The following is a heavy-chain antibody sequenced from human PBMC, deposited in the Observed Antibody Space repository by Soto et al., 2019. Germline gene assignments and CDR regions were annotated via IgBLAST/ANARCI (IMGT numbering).Heavy chain of an antibody. D-gene: IGHD2-8*01. V-gene: IGHV1-24*01. Sequence: QVQLVQSGAEVKKPGASVKVSCKVSGYTLTELSMHWVRQAPGKGLEWMGGFDPEDGETIYAQKFQGRVTMTEDTSTDTAYMELSSLRSEDTAVYYCATRPSLTFCTNGVCFQRGFDPWGQGTLVTVSS. CDR2: FDPEDGET. CDR1: GYTLTELS. CDR3: ATRPSLTFCTNGVCFQRGFDP. J-gene: IGHJ5*02.